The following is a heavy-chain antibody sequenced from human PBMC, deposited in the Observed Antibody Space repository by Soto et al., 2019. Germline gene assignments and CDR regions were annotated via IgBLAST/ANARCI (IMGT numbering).Heavy chain of an antibody. J-gene: IGHJ3*02. Sequence: ASVKVSCKVSGYTLTELSMHWVRQAPGKGLEWMGGFDPEDGETIYAQKFQGRVTMTGDTSTSTAYTELSRLRSEDTAVYYCARALYSSGSTSDAFDIWGQGTMVTVSS. CDR3: ARALYSSGSTSDAFDI. D-gene: IGHD6-19*01. V-gene: IGHV1-24*01. CDR2: FDPEDGET. CDR1: GYTLTELS.